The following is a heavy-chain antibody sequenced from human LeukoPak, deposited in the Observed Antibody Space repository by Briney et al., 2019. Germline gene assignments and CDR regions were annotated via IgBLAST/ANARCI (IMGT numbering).Heavy chain of an antibody. CDR3: ARDYGDIPPDWYYDL. V-gene: IGHV4-31*03. Sequence: PSQTLSLTCTVSGGSISSGGYYWSWIRQHPGKGLEWIGYIYYTGSTTYNPSLKSRVTISVDTSKNQFSLKLRSVTAADTAVYYCARDYGDIPPDWYYDLWGRGTLVTVSS. J-gene: IGHJ2*01. CDR2: IYYTGST. D-gene: IGHD4-17*01. CDR1: GGSISSGGYY.